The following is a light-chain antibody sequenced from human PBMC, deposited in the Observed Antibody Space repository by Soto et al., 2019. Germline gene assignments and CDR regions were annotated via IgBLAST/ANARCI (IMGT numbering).Light chain of an antibody. CDR3: HQRYNWPRVT. CDR1: QSVSNS. V-gene: IGKV3-11*01. CDR2: DVS. J-gene: IGKJ5*01. Sequence: EIVLTQSPAAVSLSPGDRVTLTCRASQSVSNSLAWYQQKPGQPPRLLIYDVSNRATGIPARFSGSGSGTDFTLTITSLEPEDFAVYFCHQRYNWPRVTFGQGTRLQ.